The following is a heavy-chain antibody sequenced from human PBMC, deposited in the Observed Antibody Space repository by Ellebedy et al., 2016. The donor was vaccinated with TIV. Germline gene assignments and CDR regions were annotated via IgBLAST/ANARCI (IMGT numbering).Heavy chain of an antibody. D-gene: IGHD2-21*01. V-gene: IGHV4-39*06. J-gene: IGHJ4*02. Sequence: MPSETLSLTCTVSGGSINNTNSYRGWVRQPPGKGLEWIGAIFYTGKTYYNPSLKGRVTISVARSKNQFPLNLNSVTAADTAVYFCAKDTIAVAVGDSWGQGTLVTVSS. CDR3: AKDTIAVAVGDS. CDR2: IFYTGKT. CDR1: GGSINNTNSY.